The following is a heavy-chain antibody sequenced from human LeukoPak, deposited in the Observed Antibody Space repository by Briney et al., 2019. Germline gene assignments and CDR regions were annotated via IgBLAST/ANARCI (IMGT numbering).Heavy chain of an antibody. CDR3: AKDGSTWWNDVYPNYYYYYMDV. CDR2: IRYDGSNK. CDR1: GFTFSSYG. J-gene: IGHJ6*03. V-gene: IGHV3-30*02. D-gene: IGHD1-1*01. Sequence: PGGSLRLSCAASGFTFSSYGMHWVRQAPGKGLEWVAFIRYDGSNKYYADSVKGRFTISRDNSKNTLYLQMNSLRAEDTAVYYCAKDGSTWWNDVYPNYYYYYMDVWGKGTTVTVSS.